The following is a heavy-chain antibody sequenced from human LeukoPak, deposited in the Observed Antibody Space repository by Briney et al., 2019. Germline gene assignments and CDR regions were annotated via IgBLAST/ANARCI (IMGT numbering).Heavy chain of an antibody. D-gene: IGHD4-17*01. CDR3: ARYHSLDYGNWFYR. V-gene: IGHV3-30-3*01. CDR1: GFTFSSYA. Sequence: GRSLRLSCAASGFTFSSYAMHWVRQDPGDWMEWVAVISYDGRNEYYAESGKGRLPFSRDNSKNTLYLQMNPLRAQATDVYHCARYHSLDYGNWFYRCGEGSLVTVS. CDR2: ISYDGRNE. J-gene: IGHJ5*02.